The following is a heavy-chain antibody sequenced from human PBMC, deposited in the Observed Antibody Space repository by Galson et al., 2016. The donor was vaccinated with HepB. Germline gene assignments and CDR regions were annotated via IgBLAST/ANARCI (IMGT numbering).Heavy chain of an antibody. CDR2: ISWNSNNI. Sequence: SLRLSCAASGFTFDEYAMHWVRQVPRKGLEWVSGISWNSNNIDYADSVKGRFTISRDNAKNSLYLQMNSLRAEDTALYYCIKDLYFDYLSLGEWGQGTLVTVSS. CDR1: GFTFDEYA. CDR3: IKDLYFDYLSLGE. V-gene: IGHV3-9*01. J-gene: IGHJ4*02. D-gene: IGHD3-9*01.